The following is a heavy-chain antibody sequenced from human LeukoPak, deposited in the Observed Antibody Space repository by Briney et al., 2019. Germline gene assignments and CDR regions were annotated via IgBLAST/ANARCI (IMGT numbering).Heavy chain of an antibody. J-gene: IGHJ4*02. CDR1: GYTFTGYY. D-gene: IGHD3-22*01. Sequence: ASVKVSCKASGYTFTGYYIHWVRQAPGQGLEWMGWISPNSGGANYAQKFRGRVTMTRDTSITTAYMELSSLKSDDTAVYYCARDERYDSSGYPFDYWGQGTLVTVSS. CDR2: ISPNSGGA. CDR3: ARDERYDSSGYPFDY. V-gene: IGHV1-2*02.